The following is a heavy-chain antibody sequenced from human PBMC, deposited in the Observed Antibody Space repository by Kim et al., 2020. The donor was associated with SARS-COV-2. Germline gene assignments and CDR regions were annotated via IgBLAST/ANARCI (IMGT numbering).Heavy chain of an antibody. CDR3: ARDLGYCSGGSCYSERNYFDY. Sequence: SETLSLTCAVSGGSISSSNWWSWVRQPPGKGLEWIGEIYHSGSTNYNPSLKSRVTISVDKSKNQFSLKLSSVTAADTAVYYCARDLGYCSGGSCYSERNYFDYWGQGTLVTVSS. J-gene: IGHJ4*02. CDR2: IYHSGST. D-gene: IGHD2-15*01. V-gene: IGHV4-4*02. CDR1: GGSISSSNW.